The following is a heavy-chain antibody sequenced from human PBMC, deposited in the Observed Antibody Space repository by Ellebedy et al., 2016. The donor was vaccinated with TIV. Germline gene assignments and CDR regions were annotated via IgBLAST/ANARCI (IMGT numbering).Heavy chain of an antibody. CDR3: ARESLRSYFDL. V-gene: IGHV3-53*01. Sequence: GESLKISCAASEFTVTSTYISWVRQAPGKGLEWVSVIFGVGTTYYTDSVKGRFTISRDNSKNTLNLQMNSLRAEDTAVYYCARESLRSYFDLWGRGTLVTVSS. J-gene: IGHJ2*01. D-gene: IGHD5-12*01. CDR1: EFTVTSTY. CDR2: IFGVGTT.